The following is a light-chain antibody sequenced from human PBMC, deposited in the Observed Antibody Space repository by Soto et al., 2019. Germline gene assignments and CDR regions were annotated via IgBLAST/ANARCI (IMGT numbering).Light chain of an antibody. CDR1: SSDVGGYSY. V-gene: IGLV2-11*01. CDR3: CSYAGSYTYV. J-gene: IGLJ1*01. CDR2: DVS. Sequence: QSVLTRPRSVSGSPGQSVTISCTGTSSDVGGYSYVSWCQQHPGKAPKLMIYDVSKRPSGVPDRFSGSKSGNTASLTISGLQAEDEADYYCCSYAGSYTYVFGTGTKVTVL.